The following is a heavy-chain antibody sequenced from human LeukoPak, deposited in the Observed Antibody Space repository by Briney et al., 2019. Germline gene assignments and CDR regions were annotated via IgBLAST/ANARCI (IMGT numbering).Heavy chain of an antibody. CDR2: IYTSGST. CDR3: ARQIQEWLVRRGWFDP. J-gene: IGHJ5*02. V-gene: IGHV4-59*10. CDR1: GGSFSGYY. D-gene: IGHD6-19*01. Sequence: SETLSLTCAVYGGSFSGYYWSWIRQPAGKGLEWIGRIYTSGSTNYNPSLKSRVTISVDTSKNQFSLKLRSVTATDTAVYYCARQIQEWLVRRGWFDPWGQGILVTVSS.